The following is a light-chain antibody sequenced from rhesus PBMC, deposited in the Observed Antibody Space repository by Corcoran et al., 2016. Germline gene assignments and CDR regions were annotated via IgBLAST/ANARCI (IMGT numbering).Light chain of an antibody. CDR1: EKVNNY. CDR3: QHGYGTPRT. J-gene: IGKJ1*01. Sequence: DIQMTQYPSSLSASVGDRVTITCRASEKVNNYLDWYQPKPGKAPKILIYKASPLQSGVPSRFSGSGSWKEYTFTISSMQPEDVATYYCQHGYGTPRTFGQGTKVEIK. V-gene: IGKV1-74*01. CDR2: KAS.